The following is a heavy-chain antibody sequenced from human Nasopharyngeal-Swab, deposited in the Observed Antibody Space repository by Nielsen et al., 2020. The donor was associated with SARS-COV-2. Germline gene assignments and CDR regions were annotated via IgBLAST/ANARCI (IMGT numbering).Heavy chain of an antibody. J-gene: IGHJ6*02. CDR2: IRSKAYGGTT. D-gene: IGHD6-19*01. CDR3: TRDEDSGYYGMDV. Sequence: GESLKISCTASGFTFGDYAMSWFRQAPGKGLEWVGFIRSKAYGGTTEYAASVKGRFTISRDDSKSIAYLQMNSLKTEDTAVYYCTRDEDSGYYGMDVWGQGTTVTVSS. V-gene: IGHV3-49*03. CDR1: GFTFGDYA.